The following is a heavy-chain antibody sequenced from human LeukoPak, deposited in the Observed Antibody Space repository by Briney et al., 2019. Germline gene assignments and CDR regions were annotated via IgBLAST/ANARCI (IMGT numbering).Heavy chain of an antibody. V-gene: IGHV4-39*07. Sequence: PSETLSLTCAVSGGSLITANFFWGWIRQPPGKGLEWIGSVYYSGKTYYNPSLKSRVSISVDTSKNQFSLRLTSVTAADTAVYYCARGVTMVRGVKGSDYFDYWGQGTLVTVSS. J-gene: IGHJ4*02. CDR3: ARGVTMVRGVKGSDYFDY. CDR1: GGSLITANFF. D-gene: IGHD3-10*01. CDR2: VYYSGKT.